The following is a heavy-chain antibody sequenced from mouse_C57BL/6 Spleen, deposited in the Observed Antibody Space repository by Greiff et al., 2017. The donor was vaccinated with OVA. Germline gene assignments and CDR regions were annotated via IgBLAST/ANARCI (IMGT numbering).Heavy chain of an antibody. CDR3: AIYYGSSYYAMDD. D-gene: IGHD1-1*01. CDR1: GYSITSGYY. Sequence: EVQLVESGPGLVKPSQSLSLTCSVTGYSITSGYYWNWIRQFPGNKLEWMGYIRYDGSNNYNPSLKNRISITRDTSKNQFFLKLNSVTTEDTATYYCAIYYGSSYYAMDDWGQGTSVTVSS. J-gene: IGHJ4*01. CDR2: IRYDGSN. V-gene: IGHV3-6*01.